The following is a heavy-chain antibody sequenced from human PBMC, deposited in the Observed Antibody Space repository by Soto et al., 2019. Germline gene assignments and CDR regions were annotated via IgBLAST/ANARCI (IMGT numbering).Heavy chain of an antibody. D-gene: IGHD3-3*01. CDR3: AKTYDFWSGKFDP. V-gene: IGHV1-69*02. CDR1: GGTFSSYT. J-gene: IGHJ5*02. CDR2: IIPILGIA. Sequence: VKVSCKASGGTFSSYTISWVRQAPGQGLEWMGRIIPILGIANYAQKFQGRVTITADKSTSTAYMELSSLRSEDTAVYYCAKTYDFWSGKFDPWGQGTLVTVSS.